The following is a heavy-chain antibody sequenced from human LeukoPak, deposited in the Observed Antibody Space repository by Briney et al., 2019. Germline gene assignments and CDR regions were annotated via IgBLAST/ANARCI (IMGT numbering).Heavy chain of an antibody. V-gene: IGHV4-31*03. D-gene: IGHD3-10*01. CDR1: GGSISSGGYY. CDR3: ARDLEGSGSFDY. J-gene: IGHJ4*02. Sequence: SETLSLTCTVSGGSISSGGYYWSWIRQHPGKGLEWIGYIYYSGSTYYNPSLKSRVTISVDTSKNQISLKLSSVTAADTAVYYCARDLEGSGSFDYWGQGTLVTVSS. CDR2: IYYSGST.